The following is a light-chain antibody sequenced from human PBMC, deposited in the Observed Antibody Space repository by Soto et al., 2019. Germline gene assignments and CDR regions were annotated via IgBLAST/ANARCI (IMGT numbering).Light chain of an antibody. CDR1: SSDVGDYPY. J-gene: IGLJ1*01. CDR2: EVT. CDR3: SSYSATNSLV. Sequence: QSALIQPPSVSGSPGQSVTISCTGTSSDVGDYPYVSWYQQHPGKVPKLIIYEVTNRPSGVTSRFSGSKSENTASLTISGLQAEDEADYYRSSYSATNSLVFGSGTKVTVL. V-gene: IGLV2-14*01.